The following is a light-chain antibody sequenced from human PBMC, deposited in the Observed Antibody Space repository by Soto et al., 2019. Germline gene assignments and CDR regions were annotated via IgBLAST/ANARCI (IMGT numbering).Light chain of an antibody. CDR2: EAS. CDR1: QTITTW. V-gene: IGKV1-5*03. J-gene: IGKJ4*01. CDR3: QQYNDYSPLT. Sequence: DIQMTQSPSTLSASVGDRVTITCRASQTITTWLAWYQQKLGKAPKLLIYEASSLESVLPSRFSGSGSGTEFTLTISSLQPDDSATYYCQQYNDYSPLTFGGGTKVEIK.